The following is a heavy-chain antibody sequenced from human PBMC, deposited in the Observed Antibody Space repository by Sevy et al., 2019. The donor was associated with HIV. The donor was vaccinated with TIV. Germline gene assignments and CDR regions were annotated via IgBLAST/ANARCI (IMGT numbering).Heavy chain of an antibody. CDR2: IKQDGSDK. J-gene: IGHJ3*02. D-gene: IGHD3-22*01. CDR3: AREALYYYDSERHYDDAFDM. V-gene: IGHV3-7*01. CDR1: GFTFSSYA. Sequence: GGSLRLSCAASGFTFSSYAMHWVRQAPGKGLEWVANIKQDGSDKFYVESVKGRFTISRDNAKNSLYLQLSSLRAEDTAMYFCAREALYYYDSERHYDDAFDMWGPGTMVTVSS.